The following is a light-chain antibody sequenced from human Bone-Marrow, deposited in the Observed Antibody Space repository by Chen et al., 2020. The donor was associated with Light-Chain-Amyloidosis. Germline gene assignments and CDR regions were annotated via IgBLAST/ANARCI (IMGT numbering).Light chain of an antibody. Sequence: QSALTQPASVSGSPGQSTTISCAGTSSDVGSYNLVSWYQQHPGKAPKLMIYEGSKRPSGFSNRFSGSKSGNTASLTISGLQAEDEADYYCCSYAGSSTFVVFGGGTKLTVL. CDR3: CSYAGSSTFVV. CDR2: EGS. CDR1: SSDVGSYNL. J-gene: IGLJ2*01. V-gene: IGLV2-23*01.